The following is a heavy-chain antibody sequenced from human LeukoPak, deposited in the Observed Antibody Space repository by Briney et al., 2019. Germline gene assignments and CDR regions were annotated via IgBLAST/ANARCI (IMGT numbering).Heavy chain of an antibody. D-gene: IGHD2-15*01. CDR1: GYTLTELS. V-gene: IGHV1-24*01. Sequence: ALVKVSCKVSGYTLTELSMHWVRQAPGKGLEWMGGFDPEDGETIYAQKFQGRVTMTEDTSTDTAYMELSSLRSEGTAVYYCATGPYCSGGSCYAYYFDDWGQGTLVTVSS. J-gene: IGHJ4*02. CDR3: ATGPYCSGGSCYAYYFDD. CDR2: FDPEDGET.